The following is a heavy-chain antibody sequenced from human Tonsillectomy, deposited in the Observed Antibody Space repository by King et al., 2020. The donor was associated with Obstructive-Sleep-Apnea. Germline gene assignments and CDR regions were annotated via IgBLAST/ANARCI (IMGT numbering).Heavy chain of an antibody. CDR2: ISWNSQSI. CDR1: GFTFDDYA. D-gene: IGHD1-1*01. V-gene: IGHV3-9*01. J-gene: IGHJ4*02. Sequence: VQLVESGGGLVQPGRSLRLSCAASGFTFDDYAMHWVRQAPGKGLEWVSGISWNSQSIGHADSVKGRFTISRDNAKNFLYLQMNSLRAEDTAIYYCAKGERDAMLDWGQGTLVTVSS. CDR3: AKGERDAMLD.